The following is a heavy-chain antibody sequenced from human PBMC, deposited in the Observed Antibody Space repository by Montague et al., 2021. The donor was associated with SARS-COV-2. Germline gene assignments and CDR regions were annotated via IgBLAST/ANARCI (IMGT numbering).Heavy chain of an antibody. CDR3: ARPGSGSGWFYFDD. V-gene: IGHV4-39*02. CDR1: GESIDRDTYY. Sequence: SETLSLTCIVSGESIDRDTYYWGWIRQSPGQGLEWIGSLSSSGSTHYNPSLRSRVTISMDTSKNHFSLKVNSVTATDTAVYFCARPGSGSGWFYFDDWGQGTLVSVSS. J-gene: IGHJ4*02. CDR2: LSSSGST. D-gene: IGHD6-19*01.